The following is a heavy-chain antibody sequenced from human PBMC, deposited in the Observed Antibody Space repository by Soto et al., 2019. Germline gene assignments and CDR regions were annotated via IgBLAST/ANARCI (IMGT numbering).Heavy chain of an antibody. CDR1: GGSFSGYY. Sequence: QVQLQQWGAGLLKPSETLSLTCAVYGGSFSGYYWSWIRQPPGKGLEWIGEINHSGSTNYNPSLKSRVTISVDTSKNQFSRKLSSVTAADTAVYYCARVDYGDQGGFDPWGQGTLVTVSS. CDR3: ARVDYGDQGGFDP. CDR2: INHSGST. J-gene: IGHJ5*02. D-gene: IGHD4-17*01. V-gene: IGHV4-34*01.